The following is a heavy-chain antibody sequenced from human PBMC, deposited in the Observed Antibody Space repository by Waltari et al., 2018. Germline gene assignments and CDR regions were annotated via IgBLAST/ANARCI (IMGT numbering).Heavy chain of an antibody. V-gene: IGHV1-8*01. Sequence: QVQLVQSGAEVKQPGASLKVSCKTSGYTFNNFDINWLRQGPGQRIEWMGWMNPNSGNTGFAQDFQDRLIMTANNAITTAYMELTGLTSDDTAVYYCARGAAPGKGAHWFDPWGQETLVTVSS. D-gene: IGHD6-13*01. CDR1: GYTFNNFD. CDR3: ARGAAPGKGAHWFDP. J-gene: IGHJ5*02. CDR2: MNPNSGNT.